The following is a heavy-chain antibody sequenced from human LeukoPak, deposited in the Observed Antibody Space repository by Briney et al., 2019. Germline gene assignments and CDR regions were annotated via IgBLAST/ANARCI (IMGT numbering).Heavy chain of an antibody. CDR2: IYPGDSDT. J-gene: IGHJ3*02. V-gene: IGHV5-51*01. Sequence: GESLKISCKGSGYSFTSYWIGWVRQMPGKGLEWMGIIYPGDSDTRYSPSFQGQVTISADKSISTAYLQWSSLKASDTAMYYCARAQRITMIVVVPPGAFDIWGQGTMVTVSS. CDR3: ARAQRITMIVVVPPGAFDI. CDR1: GYSFTSYW. D-gene: IGHD3-22*01.